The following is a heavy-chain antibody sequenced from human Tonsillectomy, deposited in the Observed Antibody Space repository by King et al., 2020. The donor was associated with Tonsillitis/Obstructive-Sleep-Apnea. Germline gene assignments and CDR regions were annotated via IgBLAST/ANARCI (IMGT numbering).Heavy chain of an antibody. J-gene: IGHJ4*02. V-gene: IGHV4-34*01. CDR2: INHSGST. CDR3: ESSHWVLRFLGWSTSFDY. CDR1: GGSFIGYY. D-gene: IGHD3-3*01. Sequence: HVQLQQWGAGLLKPSETLSLTCAVYGGSFIGYYWSWIRQPPGKGLEWIGEINHSGSTNYNPSLKSRVTISVDTSKNQFSLKLSSVTAADTAVYYYESSHWVLRFLGWSTSFDYWGQGTLVTVSS.